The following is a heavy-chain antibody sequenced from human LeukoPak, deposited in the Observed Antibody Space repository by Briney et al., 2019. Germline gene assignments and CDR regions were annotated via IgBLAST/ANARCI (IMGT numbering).Heavy chain of an antibody. CDR1: GFTFSSYA. V-gene: IGHV3-74*01. Sequence: GGSLRLSCAASGFTFSSYAMHWVRQAPGKGLVWVSCINRDGSRTTYADSVKGRFTISRDNDKNTLYLQMNSLRAEDTAVYYCARDLGGPSDYWGQGTLVTVSS. CDR2: INRDGSRT. J-gene: IGHJ4*02. CDR3: ARDLGGPSDY.